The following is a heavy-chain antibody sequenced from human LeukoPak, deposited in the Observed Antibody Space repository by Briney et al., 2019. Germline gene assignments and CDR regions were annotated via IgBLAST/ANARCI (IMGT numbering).Heavy chain of an antibody. CDR3: AKGGSKRSSSSPFDY. D-gene: IGHD6-6*01. V-gene: IGHV3-23*01. J-gene: IGHJ4*02. Sequence: GGSLRLSCAASGFTFSSYAMSWVRQAPGKGLEWVSAISGSGGSTYYADSAKGRFTISRDNSKNTLYLQMNSLRAEDTAVYYCAKGGSKRSSSSPFDYWGQGTLVTVSS. CDR2: ISGSGGST. CDR1: GFTFSSYA.